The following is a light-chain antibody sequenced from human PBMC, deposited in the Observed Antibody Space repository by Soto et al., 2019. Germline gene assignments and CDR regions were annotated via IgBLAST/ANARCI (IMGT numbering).Light chain of an antibody. V-gene: IGLV2-11*01. J-gene: IGLJ3*02. CDR2: DVT. Sequence: QSALTQPRSVSGSPGQSVTISCTGTSSDVGGYNYVSWYQKHPGKAPKLLIYDVTKRPSGVPDRFSGSKSGNTASLTISGLQADDEADYYCCSYAGTYIQVFGGGTKLTVL. CDR3: CSYAGTYIQV. CDR1: SSDVGGYNY.